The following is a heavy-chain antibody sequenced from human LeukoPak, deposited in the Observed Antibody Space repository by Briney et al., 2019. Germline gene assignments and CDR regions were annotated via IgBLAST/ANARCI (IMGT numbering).Heavy chain of an antibody. CDR2: IYHSGST. CDR1: VYSISSGYY. J-gene: IGHJ4*02. Sequence: KTSETLSLTCAVSVYSISSGYYWGWIRQPPGKGLEWIGSIYHSGSTYYNPSLKSRVTISVDTSKNQFSLKLSSVTAADTAVYYCERILMYISGWPVKWDYWGQGTLVTVSS. D-gene: IGHD6-19*01. CDR3: ERILMYISGWPVKWDY. V-gene: IGHV4-38-2*01.